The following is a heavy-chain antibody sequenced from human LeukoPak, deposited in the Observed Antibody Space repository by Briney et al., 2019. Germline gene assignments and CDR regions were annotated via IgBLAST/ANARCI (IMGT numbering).Heavy chain of an antibody. D-gene: IGHD2-15*01. V-gene: IGHV3-72*01. CDR1: GFTFSTKS. CDR2: TRNKPNSYIT. CDR3: ARELCSGGRCSLIFDY. J-gene: IGHJ4*02. Sequence: GGSLRLSCAVSGFTFSTKSMNWVRQAPGKGLEWVGRTRNKPNSYITEYAASVKGRFTISRDYSKNSLYLQMNSLKTEDTAVYYCARELCSGGRCSLIFDYWGQGTLVTVSS.